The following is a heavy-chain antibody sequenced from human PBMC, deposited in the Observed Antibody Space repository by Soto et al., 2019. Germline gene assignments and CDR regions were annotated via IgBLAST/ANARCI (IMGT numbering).Heavy chain of an antibody. J-gene: IGHJ3*02. V-gene: IGHV4-59*01. CDR2: IYYSGST. CDR1: GGSISSYY. Sequence: SETLSLTCTVSGGSISSYYWSWIRQPPGKGLEWIGYIYYSGSTNYNPSLKSRVTISVDTSKNQVSLKLSSVTAADTAVYYCGRNGPGDQGDAFDIWGQGKMVTV. D-gene: IGHD2-21*02. CDR3: GRNGPGDQGDAFDI.